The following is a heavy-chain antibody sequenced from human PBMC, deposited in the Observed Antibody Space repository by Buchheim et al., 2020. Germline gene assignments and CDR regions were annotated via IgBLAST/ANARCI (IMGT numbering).Heavy chain of an antibody. CDR2: IDEYGTIT. CDR3: VRDLVGGSDY. V-gene: IGHV3-74*01. D-gene: IGHD6-25*01. CDR1: GFTFSRFW. Sequence: EVQLVESGGGLIQPGGSLRLSCAASGFTFSRFWMHWVRQAPGKGLVWVSRIDEYGTITNYADSVKGRFTISRYNARNTLYLQMNSLRVEDTAVYYCVRDLVGGSDYWGQGIL. J-gene: IGHJ4*02.